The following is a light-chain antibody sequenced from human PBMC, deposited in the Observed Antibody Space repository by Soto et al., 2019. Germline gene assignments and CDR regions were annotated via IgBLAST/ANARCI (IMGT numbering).Light chain of an antibody. CDR3: CSYAGRLLVV. V-gene: IGLV2-11*01. CDR2: DVD. Sequence: QSALTQPRSVSASPGQSVTISCTGTSGDVGAYNYVSWSQQYPGKAPKLIIYDVDQRPSGVPDRFVGSKSGNTATLTISGLQAEDEADYYCCSYAGRLLVVFGGGTKLIVL. J-gene: IGLJ2*01. CDR1: SGDVGAYNY.